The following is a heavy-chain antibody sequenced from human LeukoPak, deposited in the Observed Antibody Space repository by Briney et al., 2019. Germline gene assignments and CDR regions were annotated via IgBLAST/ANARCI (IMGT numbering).Heavy chain of an antibody. J-gene: IGHJ5*02. Sequence: PSETLSLTCTVSGYSISNGYYWGWIRQPPGKGLEWIGNIYHSGSTYYNPSLKSRVTISVDTSKNQFSLKLSSVTAADTAVYYCARGGYYGSGNDFRFDPWGQGTLVTVSS. CDR2: IYHSGST. CDR1: GYSISNGYY. D-gene: IGHD3-10*01. V-gene: IGHV4-38-2*02. CDR3: ARGGYYGSGNDFRFDP.